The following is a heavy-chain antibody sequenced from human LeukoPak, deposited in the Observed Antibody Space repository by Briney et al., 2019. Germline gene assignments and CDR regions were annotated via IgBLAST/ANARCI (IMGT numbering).Heavy chain of an antibody. CDR1: GDSLNTYY. CDR3: ARVVRGVVTSSWFDP. J-gene: IGHJ5*02. D-gene: IGHD2-21*02. Sequence: PSETLSLTCTVSGDSLNTYYWAWIRQTPGKELEWIAFVASSGTSNYNPSLKSRASISIDPSKNQFSLALTSVTPADTAVYYCARVVRGVVTSSWFDPWGQGTLVSVSS. V-gene: IGHV4-59*01. CDR2: VASSGTS.